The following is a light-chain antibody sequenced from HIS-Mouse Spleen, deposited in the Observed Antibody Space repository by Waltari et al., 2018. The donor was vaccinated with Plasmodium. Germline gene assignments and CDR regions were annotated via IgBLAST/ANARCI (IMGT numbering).Light chain of an antibody. V-gene: IGKV3-15*01. Sequence: EIVMTQSPATLSVSPGERATLSCRASQSVSSNLAWYQQKPGQAPRLLIYGAPTRATGIPARFSGSGSGTEFTLTISSLRSEDFAVYYCQQYNNWSFTFGPGTKVDIK. CDR1: QSVSSN. CDR3: QQYNNWSFT. J-gene: IGKJ3*01. CDR2: GAP.